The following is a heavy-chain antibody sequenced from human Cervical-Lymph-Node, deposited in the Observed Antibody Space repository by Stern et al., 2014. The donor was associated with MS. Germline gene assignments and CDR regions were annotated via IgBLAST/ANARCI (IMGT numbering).Heavy chain of an antibody. CDR2: IHYNGNT. J-gene: IGHJ3*02. Sequence: QLQLQESGPGLVKPSQTLSLTCTVSGGSISSGGYYWSWIRQHPGKGLEWIGYIHYNGNTHYNPPLKSRITISLETSKNHFSLKLSSVTAADTAVYYCAGAYYYDSSGAFEIWGQGTMVTVSS. D-gene: IGHD3-22*01. CDR1: GGSISSGGYY. V-gene: IGHV4-31*03. CDR3: AGAYYYDSSGAFEI.